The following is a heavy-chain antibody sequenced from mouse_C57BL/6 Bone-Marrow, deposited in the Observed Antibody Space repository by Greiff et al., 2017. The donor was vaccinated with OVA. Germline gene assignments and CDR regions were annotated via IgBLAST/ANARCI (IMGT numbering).Heavy chain of an antibody. J-gene: IGHJ4*01. Sequence: EVNVVESEGGLVQPGSSMKLSCTASGFTFSDYYMAWVRQVPEKGLEWVANINYDGSSTYYLDSLKSRFIISRDNAKNILYLQMSSLKSEDTATYYCARDPGAMDYWGQGTSVTVSS. CDR3: ARDPGAMDY. V-gene: IGHV5-16*01. CDR1: GFTFSDYY. CDR2: INYDGSST.